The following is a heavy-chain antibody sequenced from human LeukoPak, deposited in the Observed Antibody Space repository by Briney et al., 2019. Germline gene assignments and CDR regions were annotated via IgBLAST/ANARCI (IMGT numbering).Heavy chain of an antibody. D-gene: IGHD3-22*01. CDR1: GYTFTIYY. CDR3: AREYYYDSSGYYTLGY. Sequence: ASVTVSCTASGYTFTIYYMHWVRQAPGQGLEWMGIINPSGGSTSYAQKFQGRVTMTRDTSTSTVYMELSSLRSEDTAVYYCAREYYYDSSGYYTLGYWGQGTLVTVSS. J-gene: IGHJ4*02. V-gene: IGHV1-46*01. CDR2: INPSGGST.